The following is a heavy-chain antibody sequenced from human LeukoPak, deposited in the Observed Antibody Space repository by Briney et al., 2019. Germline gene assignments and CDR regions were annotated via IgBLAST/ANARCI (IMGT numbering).Heavy chain of an antibody. Sequence: GESLKISCKGSGYSFTSYWIGWVRQMPGKGLEWMGIIYPGDSDTRYSPSFQGQVTISADKSISTAYLQWSSLKASDTAVYYCARQRSSSWYDNDYWGQGTLVTVSS. D-gene: IGHD6-13*01. CDR3: ARQRSSSWYDNDY. CDR2: IYPGDSDT. V-gene: IGHV5-51*01. CDR1: GYSFTSYW. J-gene: IGHJ4*02.